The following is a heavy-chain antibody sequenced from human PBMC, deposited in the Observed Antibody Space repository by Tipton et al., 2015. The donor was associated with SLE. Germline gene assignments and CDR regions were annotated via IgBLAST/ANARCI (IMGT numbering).Heavy chain of an antibody. CDR2: IFSRGST. CDR3: ARDSVGLVDNYHYYYMAV. D-gene: IGHD1-26*01. CDR1: GASISSGSSY. Sequence: TLSLTCTVSGASISSGSSYWSWIRQPAGKGLEWIGRIFSRGSTNSNLSLKSRVTISLDASKNQFSLKLSSVTAADTAVYYCARDSVGLVDNYHYYYMAVWGKGTTVTISS. V-gene: IGHV4-61*02. J-gene: IGHJ6*03.